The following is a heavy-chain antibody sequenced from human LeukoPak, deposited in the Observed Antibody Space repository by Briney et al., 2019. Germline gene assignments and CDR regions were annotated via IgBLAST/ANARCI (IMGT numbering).Heavy chain of an antibody. CDR3: ARRYFDY. J-gene: IGHJ4*02. Sequence: PSETLSLTCAVSGGSISSSNWWSWVRQAPGKGLEWVSVIYSGGRTYNADSVKGRFTISRDESKNTLYLQMNNLRAEDTAVCYCARRYFDYWGQGTLVTVSS. V-gene: IGHV3-53*01. CDR1: GGSISSSNW. CDR2: IYSGGRT.